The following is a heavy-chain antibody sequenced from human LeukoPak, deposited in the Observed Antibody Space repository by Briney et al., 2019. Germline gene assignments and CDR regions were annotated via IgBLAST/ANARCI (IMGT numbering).Heavy chain of an antibody. D-gene: IGHD3-10*01. CDR1: GFTFSSYG. CDR3: ATGRITMVREDY. V-gene: IGHV3-30*03. Sequence: PGGSLRLSCAASGFTFSSYGMHWVRQAPGKGLEWVAVISYDGSNKYYADSVKGRFTISRDNSKNTLYLQMNSLRAEDTAVYYCATGRITMVREDYWGQGTLVTVSS. J-gene: IGHJ4*02. CDR2: ISYDGSNK.